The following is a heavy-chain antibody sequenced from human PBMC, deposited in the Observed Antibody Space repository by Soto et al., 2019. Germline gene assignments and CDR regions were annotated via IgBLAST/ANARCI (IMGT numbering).Heavy chain of an antibody. J-gene: IGHJ4*02. D-gene: IGHD3-22*01. CDR2: IIPIFGTA. CDR1: GGTFSSFA. V-gene: IGHV1-69*13. CDR3: ARSRYYYDSSGYYSFDY. Sequence: GASVKVSCKTSGGTFSSFAISWVRQAPGQGLEWMGGIIPIFGTASYAEKFQGRVTITADESTSTAYMELSSLRSEDTAVYYCARSRYYYDSSGYYSFDYWGQGTLVTVSS.